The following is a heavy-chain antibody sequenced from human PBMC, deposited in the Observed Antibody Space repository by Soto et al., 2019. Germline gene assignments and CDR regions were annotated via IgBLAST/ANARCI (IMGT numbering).Heavy chain of an antibody. CDR3: ARRFTRIAAHSLRSWFDP. V-gene: IGHV1-69*01. Sequence: QVQLVQSGAEVKKPGSSVKVSCKASGGTFSSYAISWVRQAPGQGLEWMGGIIPIFGTANYAQKFQGRVTITADESTSTAYMELSSLRSEDTAVYYCARRFTRIAAHSLRSWFDPWGQGTLVTVSS. CDR1: GGTFSSYA. CDR2: IIPIFGTA. D-gene: IGHD6-13*01. J-gene: IGHJ5*02.